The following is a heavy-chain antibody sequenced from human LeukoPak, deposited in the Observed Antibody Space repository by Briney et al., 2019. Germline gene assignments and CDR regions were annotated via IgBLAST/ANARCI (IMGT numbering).Heavy chain of an antibody. D-gene: IGHD3-3*01. V-gene: IGHV1-8*01. J-gene: IGHJ6*02. Sequence: ASVKASCKASGYTFTSYDINWVRQATGQGLEWMGWMNPNSGNTGYAQKFQGRVTMTRNTSISTAYMELSSLRSEDTAVYYCARGDTRITIFGVVIKGRSNYYGMDVWGQGTTVTVSS. CDR2: MNPNSGNT. CDR3: ARGDTRITIFGVVIKGRSNYYGMDV. CDR1: GYTFTSYD.